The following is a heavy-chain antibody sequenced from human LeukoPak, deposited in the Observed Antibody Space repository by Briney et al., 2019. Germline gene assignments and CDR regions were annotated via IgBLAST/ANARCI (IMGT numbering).Heavy chain of an antibody. CDR1: GFTFSSYE. V-gene: IGHV3-48*03. CDR3: AKEYDSSGYYWSTFDY. D-gene: IGHD3-22*01. Sequence: PGGSLRLSCAASGFTFSSYEMNWVRQAPGKGLEWVSYISSSGSTIYYADSVKGRFTISRDNSKNTLYLQMNSLRAEDTAVYYCAKEYDSSGYYWSTFDYWGQGTLVTVSS. J-gene: IGHJ4*02. CDR2: ISSSGSTI.